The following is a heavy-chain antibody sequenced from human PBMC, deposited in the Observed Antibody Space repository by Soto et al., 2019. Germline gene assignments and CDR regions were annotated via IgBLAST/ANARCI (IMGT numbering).Heavy chain of an antibody. CDR2: IKQDGSEK. CDR3: ARDQQIAVAD. J-gene: IGHJ4*02. CDR1: GFTFSSYW. D-gene: IGHD6-19*01. V-gene: IGHV3-7*01. Sequence: GESLKISCAASGFTFSSYWMSWVRQAPGKGLEWVTNIKQDGSEKYYVDSVKGRFTISRDNAKNSLYLQMNSLRAEDTAVYYCARDQQIAVADWGQGTLVTVSS.